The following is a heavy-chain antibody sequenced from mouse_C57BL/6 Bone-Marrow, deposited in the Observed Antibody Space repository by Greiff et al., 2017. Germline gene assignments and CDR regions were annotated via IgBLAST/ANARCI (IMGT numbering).Heavy chain of an antibody. V-gene: IGHV5-6*01. D-gene: IGHD2-4*01. CDR1: GFTFSSYG. Sequence: EVQGVESGGDLVKPGGSLKLSCAASGFTFSSYGMSWVRQTPDKRLEWVATISSGGSYTYYPDSVKGRFTISRDNAKNTLYLQMSSLKSEDTAMYYCARTLYDYDGPSFAYWGQGTLVTVSA. CDR3: ARTLYDYDGPSFAY. J-gene: IGHJ3*01. CDR2: ISSGGSYT.